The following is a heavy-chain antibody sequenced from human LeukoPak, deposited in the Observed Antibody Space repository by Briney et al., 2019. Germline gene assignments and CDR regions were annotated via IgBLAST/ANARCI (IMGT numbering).Heavy chain of an antibody. D-gene: IGHD3-3*01. CDR1: GGSISSYY. J-gene: IGHJ5*02. CDR3: ATTYYDFWSGYSFDP. V-gene: IGHV4-59*01. Sequence: SETLSLTCTVSGGSISSYYWSWLRQPPGKGLEWIGYIYYSGSTNYNPSLKSRVTISVDTSKNQFSLKLSSVTAADTAVYYCATTYYDFWSGYSFDPWGQGTLVTVSS. CDR2: IYYSGST.